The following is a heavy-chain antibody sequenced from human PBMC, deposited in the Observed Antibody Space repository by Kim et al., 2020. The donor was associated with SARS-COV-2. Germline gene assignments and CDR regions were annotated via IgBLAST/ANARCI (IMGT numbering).Heavy chain of an antibody. CDR3: ARGGGMDV. J-gene: IGHJ6*03. V-gene: IGHV3-48*02. CDR2: VGSGGVTT. CDR1: GFTFSSSG. Sequence: GGSLRLSCAASGFTFSSSGMNWVRQAPGKGLEWVSYVGSGGVTTYYADSVKGRFTISRDNAKNSLYLQMSSLRDEDTAIYYCARGGGMDVWGKGTTVTVSS.